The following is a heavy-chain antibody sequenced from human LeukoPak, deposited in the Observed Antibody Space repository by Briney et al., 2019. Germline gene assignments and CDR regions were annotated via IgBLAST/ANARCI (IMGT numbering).Heavy chain of an antibody. Sequence: GGSLRLSCAAFGFTFGTFGMHWVRQAPGKGLEWVAVVSNDGNDEYDADSVEGRFTISRDTSKNMLYLQMNSLRTDDTAMYYCARTEYCIRGSCYGLAFDVWGQGTMVTVSS. CDR3: ARTEYCIRGSCYGLAFDV. CDR1: GFTFGTFG. D-gene: IGHD2-15*01. CDR2: VSNDGNDE. V-gene: IGHV3-30*03. J-gene: IGHJ3*01.